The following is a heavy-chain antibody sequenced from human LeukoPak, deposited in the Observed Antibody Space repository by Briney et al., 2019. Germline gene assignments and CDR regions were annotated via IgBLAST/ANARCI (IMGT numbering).Heavy chain of an antibody. Sequence: PGGSLRLSCAASGLTFNNAWMNWVRQAPGRGLERVAIINPDGSEKYYLESLKGRITISRDNAENSVHLQMNSLKAEDTAIYYCARDRAYSAFDYWGQGTLVTVSS. CDR2: INPDGSEK. V-gene: IGHV3-7*03. CDR1: GLTFNNAW. CDR3: ARDRAYSAFDY. J-gene: IGHJ4*02. D-gene: IGHD1-26*01.